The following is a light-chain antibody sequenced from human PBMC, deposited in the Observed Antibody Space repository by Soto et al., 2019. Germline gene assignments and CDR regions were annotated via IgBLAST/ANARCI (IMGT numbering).Light chain of an antibody. CDR3: QQYYDWPIT. Sequence: EIVLTQSPATLSLSPGERATLSCRASQSFSSYLAWYQQKPGQAPRLLIYDASNRAPGIPARFSGSGSGTDFTLTISSLEPEDFAVYYCQQYYDWPITFGQGTRLEIK. J-gene: IGKJ5*01. CDR2: DAS. CDR1: QSFSSY. V-gene: IGKV3-11*01.